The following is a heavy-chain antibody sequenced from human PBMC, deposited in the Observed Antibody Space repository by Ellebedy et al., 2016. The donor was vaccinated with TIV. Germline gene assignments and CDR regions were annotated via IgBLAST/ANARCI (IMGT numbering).Heavy chain of an antibody. D-gene: IGHD2-21*01. V-gene: IGHV1-69*13. CDR2: IIPIFGTT. Sequence: SVKVSCXASGGTFSNYAISWVRQAPGQGLEWMGMIIPIFGTTNYAQKFQGRVTITADESTSTAYMELSSLRSEDTAVYYCARVPSYGGGGPRGGFYDYGLDAWGQGTTVTGSS. CDR3: ARVPSYGGGGPRGGFYDYGLDA. J-gene: IGHJ6*02. CDR1: GGTFSNYA.